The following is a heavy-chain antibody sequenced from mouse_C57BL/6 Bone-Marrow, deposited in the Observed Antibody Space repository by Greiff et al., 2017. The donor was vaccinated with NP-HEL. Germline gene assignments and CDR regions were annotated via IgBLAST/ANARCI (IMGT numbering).Heavy chain of an antibody. CDR3: ARETSH. J-gene: IGHJ4*01. CDR1: GFTFSSYA. Sequence: EVKLQESGGGLVKPGGSLKLSCAASGFTFSSYAMSWVRQTPEKRLEWVATISDGGSYTYYPDNVKGRFTISRDNAKNNLYLQMSHLKSEDTAMYYCARETSHWGLGTSVTVSS. V-gene: IGHV5-4*01. CDR2: ISDGGSYT.